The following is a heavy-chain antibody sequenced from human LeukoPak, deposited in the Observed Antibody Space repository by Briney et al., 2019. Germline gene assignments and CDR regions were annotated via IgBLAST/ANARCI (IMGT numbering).Heavy chain of an antibody. CDR2: INGEGGT. V-gene: IGHV3-74*01. Sequence: GSLKLFCAASGFTFRKYWMQWVRPAPGKGLVWVSRINGEGGTSYADSVKGRFTISRDNAKNTVHLQMNSLRAEDTAVYYCARDLVYGSGSCGHWGQGTLVTVSS. J-gene: IGHJ4*02. CDR1: GFTFRKYW. CDR3: ARDLVYGSGSCGH. D-gene: IGHD3-10*01.